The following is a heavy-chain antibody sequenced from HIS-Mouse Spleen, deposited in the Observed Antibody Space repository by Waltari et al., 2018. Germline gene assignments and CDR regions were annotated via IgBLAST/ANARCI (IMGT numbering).Heavy chain of an antibody. CDR2: INHSGRT. D-gene: IGHD1-20*01. CDR3: ARWRYNNAFDI. J-gene: IGHJ3*02. CDR1: GGSFSGYY. V-gene: IGHV4-34*01. Sequence: QVQLQQWGAGLLTPSETLSLTCAVYGGSFSGYYWSWNRQPPGKGLEWIGEINHSGRTNYNPSLKSRVTISVDTSKNQFSLKLSSVTAADTAVYYCARWRYNNAFDIWGQGTMVTVSS.